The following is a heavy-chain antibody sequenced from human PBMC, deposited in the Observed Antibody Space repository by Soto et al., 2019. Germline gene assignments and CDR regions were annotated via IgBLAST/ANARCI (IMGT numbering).Heavy chain of an antibody. D-gene: IGHD3-9*01. CDR1: GFTFSSYD. V-gene: IGHV3-13*01. CDR3: ARGHTQGFLTYSGLDAFDI. CDR2: IGTAGDT. J-gene: IGHJ3*02. Sequence: EVQLVESGGGLVQPGGSLRLSCAASGFTFSSYDMHWVRQATGKGLEWVSAIGTAGDTYYPGSVKGRFTISRENAKNSLYLQMNSLRAGDTAVYYCARGHTQGFLTYSGLDAFDIWGQGTMVTVSS.